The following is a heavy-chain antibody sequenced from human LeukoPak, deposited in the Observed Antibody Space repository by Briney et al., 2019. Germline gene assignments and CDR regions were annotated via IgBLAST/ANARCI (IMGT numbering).Heavy chain of an antibody. CDR1: GFTFSSYW. D-gene: IGHD3-22*01. CDR3: APSYDSSGYYLFDY. V-gene: IGHV3-7*01. CDR2: IKQDGSEK. J-gene: IGHJ4*02. Sequence: AGGSLRLSCAASGFTFSSYWMSWVRQAPGKGLGWVANIKQDGSEKYYVDSVKGRFTISRDNAKNSLYLQMNSLRAEDTAVYYCAPSYDSSGYYLFDYWGQGTLVTVSS.